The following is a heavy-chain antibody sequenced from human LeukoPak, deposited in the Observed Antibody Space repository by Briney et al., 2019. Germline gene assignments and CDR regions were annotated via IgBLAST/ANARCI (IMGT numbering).Heavy chain of an antibody. CDR1: GGSITSYY. V-gene: IGHV4-59*01. J-gene: IGHJ4*02. CDR3: ARDSSPSVLAF. CDR2: IYYSGST. D-gene: IGHD6-6*01. Sequence: SETLSLTCTVSGGSITSYYWSCIRQPPGKGLEWIGYIYYSGSTDYNPSLKSRVTISVDTSKNQFSLRLSSVTAADTAVYYCARDSSPSVLAFWGQGTLVTVSS.